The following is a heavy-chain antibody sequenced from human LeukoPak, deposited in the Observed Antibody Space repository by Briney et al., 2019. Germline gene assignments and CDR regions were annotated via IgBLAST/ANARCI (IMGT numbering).Heavy chain of an antibody. CDR3: ARYSDGYNPRAFDI. CDR1: GYTFTSYD. J-gene: IGHJ3*02. Sequence: GASVKVSCKASGYTFTSYDINWVRQATGQGLEWMGWISAYNGNTNYAQKLQGRVTMTTDTSTSTAYMELRSLRSDDTAVYYCARYSDGYNPRAFDIWGQGTMVTVSS. D-gene: IGHD5-24*01. V-gene: IGHV1-18*01. CDR2: ISAYNGNT.